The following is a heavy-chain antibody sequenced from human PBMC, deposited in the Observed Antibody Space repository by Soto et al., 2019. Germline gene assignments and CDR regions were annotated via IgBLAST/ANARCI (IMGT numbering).Heavy chain of an antibody. CDR1: GGSFSGYY. CDR2: INHSGST. V-gene: IGHV4-34*01. J-gene: IGHJ4*02. Sequence: QVQLQQWGAGLLKPSETLSLTCAVYGGSFSGYYWSWIRQPPGKGLEWIGEINHSGSTNYNPSLKSRVTISVDTSKNQFSLKLSSVTAAYTAVYYCAFDSYGSALFDYWGQGTMVTVSS. D-gene: IGHD5-18*01. CDR3: AFDSYGSALFDY.